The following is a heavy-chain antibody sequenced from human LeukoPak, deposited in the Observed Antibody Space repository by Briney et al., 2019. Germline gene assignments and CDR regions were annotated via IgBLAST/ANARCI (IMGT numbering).Heavy chain of an antibody. V-gene: IGHV4-61*01. CDR3: ARVDWWFDIMTGWPAITNNGVDV. CDR2: IYFRGNT. D-gene: IGHD3-9*01. CDR1: GGSVRSGNYF. J-gene: IGHJ6*02. Sequence: PSETLSLTCTVSGGSVRSGNYFWSWIRQSPGKGLEWIGYIYFRGNTKYSPALESRVTISEDPSKNQFSLRLTSLTAADTAVYYCARVDWWFDIMTGWPAITNNGVDVWGQGTTVIVSS.